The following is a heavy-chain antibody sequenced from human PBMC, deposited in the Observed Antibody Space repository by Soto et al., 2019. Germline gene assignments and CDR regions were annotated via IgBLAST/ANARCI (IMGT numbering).Heavy chain of an antibody. J-gene: IGHJ4*02. CDR2: ISRDGSHK. CDR1: GFTFRNYA. Sequence: GGSLILSCAASGFTFRNYAIHWVRQAPGKGLEWVAVISRDGSHKYYLDSVKGRFTISRDNSKDTVNLLLNSLRDDDSAMYYCARSRNSAVADSFDLWGQGTLVTVSS. D-gene: IGHD1-26*01. V-gene: IGHV3-30*04. CDR3: ARSRNSAVADSFDL.